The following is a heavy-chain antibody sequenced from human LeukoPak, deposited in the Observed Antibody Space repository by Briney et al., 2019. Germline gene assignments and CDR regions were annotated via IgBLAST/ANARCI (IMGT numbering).Heavy chain of an antibody. CDR3: AKDKAPGSSHTPSDF. CDR2: MSDSGDGT. D-gene: IGHD6-6*01. V-gene: IGHV3-23*01. Sequence: GGSLRLSCAASGFTFRTYAMSWVRQAPGKGLEWVSGMSDSGDGTYYAESVKGRFTISRDNSKNTVFLQMNSLRADDTAKYYCAKDKAPGSSHTPSDFWGQGTLVTVSS. CDR1: GFTFRTYA. J-gene: IGHJ4*02.